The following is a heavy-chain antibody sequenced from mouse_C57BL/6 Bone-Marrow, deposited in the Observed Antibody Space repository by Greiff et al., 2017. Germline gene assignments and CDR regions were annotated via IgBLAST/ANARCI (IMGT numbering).Heavy chain of an antibody. CDR2: INPNNGGT. J-gene: IGHJ4*01. D-gene: IGHD1-1*01. CDR3: ARGNHYYGSVMDY. CDR1: GYTFTDYY. V-gene: IGHV1-26*01. Sequence: VQLQQSGPELVKPGASVKISCKASGYTFTDYYMNWVKQSHGKSLEWIGDINPNNGGTSYNQKFKGKATLTVDKSSSTADMELRSLTSEDSAVYYCARGNHYYGSVMDYWGQGTSVTVSS.